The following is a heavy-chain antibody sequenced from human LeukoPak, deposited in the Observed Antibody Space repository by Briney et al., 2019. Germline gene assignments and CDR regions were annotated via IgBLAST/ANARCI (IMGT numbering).Heavy chain of an antibody. Sequence: GGSLRLSCAASGFTFSDYYMSWIRQAPGKGLEWVSYISSSGSTIYYADSVKGRFTISRDNAKNSLYLQMNSLRAEDAAVYYCARGYDILTGYYNVGSYYFDYWGQGTLVTVSS. V-gene: IGHV3-11*01. CDR2: ISSSGSTI. CDR1: GFTFSDYY. CDR3: ARGYDILTGYYNVGSYYFDY. J-gene: IGHJ4*02. D-gene: IGHD3-9*01.